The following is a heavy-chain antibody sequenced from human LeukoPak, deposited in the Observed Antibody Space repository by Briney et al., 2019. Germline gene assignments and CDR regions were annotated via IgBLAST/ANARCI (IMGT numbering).Heavy chain of an antibody. V-gene: IGHV1-69*05. CDR3: ARGGVTTLWFDP. J-gene: IGHJ5*02. CDR1: GGTFSSYA. D-gene: IGHD4-17*01. Sequence: SVKVSCKASGGTFSSYAISWVRQAPGQGLEWMGGIIPTFGTANYAQKFQGRVTITTDESTSTAYMELSSLRSEDTAVYYCARGGVTTLWFDPWGQGTLVTVSS. CDR2: IIPTFGTA.